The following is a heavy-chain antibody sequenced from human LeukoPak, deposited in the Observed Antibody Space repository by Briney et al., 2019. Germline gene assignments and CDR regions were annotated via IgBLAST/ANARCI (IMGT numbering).Heavy chain of an antibody. CDR1: GFTFSNYG. CDR3: AKANGAIFGVAGYFDY. D-gene: IGHD3-3*02. Sequence: GGALRLSCAASGFTFSNYGMSWVRQAPGKGLEWVSAISGSGTNTYYADSVKGRFTNSRDNSKNTLDLQMNSLRAEDTAVYYCAKANGAIFGVAGYFDYWGQGTLVTVSS. CDR2: ISGSGTNT. J-gene: IGHJ4*02. V-gene: IGHV3-23*01.